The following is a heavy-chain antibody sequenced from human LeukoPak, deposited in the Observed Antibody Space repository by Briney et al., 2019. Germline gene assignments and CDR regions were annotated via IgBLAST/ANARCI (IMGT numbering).Heavy chain of an antibody. CDR1: GFTFSSYA. D-gene: IGHD6-19*01. CDR3: AKRRIDGGWYESPDY. V-gene: IGHV3-23*01. CDR2: ISDIGGST. J-gene: IGHJ4*02. Sequence: PGGSLRLFCAASGFTFSSYAMSWVRQAPGKGLEWLSVISDIGGSTYYADSVKGRFTISRDNSKNTVYLQLNSLRGDDTAVYYCAKRRIDGGWYESPDYWGQGTLVTVSS.